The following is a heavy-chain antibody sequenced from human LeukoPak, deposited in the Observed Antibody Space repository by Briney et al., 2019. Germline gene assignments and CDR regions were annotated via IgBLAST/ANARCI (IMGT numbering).Heavy chain of an antibody. CDR2: IGSSSSTI. CDR3: ARDGVNYYYDSSGFSPFDY. J-gene: IGHJ4*02. D-gene: IGHD3-22*01. V-gene: IGHV3-48*01. Sequence: GGSLRLSCAASGFIFSDYGMHWVRQAPGKGLEWVSYIGSSSSTIYYADSVKGRFTISRDNAKNSLYLQMNSLRAEDTAVYYCARDGVNYYYDSSGFSPFDYWGQGTLVTVSS. CDR1: GFIFSDYG.